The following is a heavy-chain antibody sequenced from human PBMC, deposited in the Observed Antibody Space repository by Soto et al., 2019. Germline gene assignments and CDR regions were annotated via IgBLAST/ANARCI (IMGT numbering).Heavy chain of an antibody. CDR2: IHHSGST. CDR3: ARGGYYFYMDV. V-gene: IGHV4-4*02. J-gene: IGHJ6*03. CDR1: GGSVTISNW. Sequence: QVQLQESGPELVKPSGTLSLTCAVSGGSVTISNWWSWVRQTPGKGLEWIGQIHHSGSTNYNPSLTSRVTISVDKSKNQFSLEMKSVTAADTAVYYWARGGYYFYMDVWGKGTTVTVSS. D-gene: IGHD1-26*01.